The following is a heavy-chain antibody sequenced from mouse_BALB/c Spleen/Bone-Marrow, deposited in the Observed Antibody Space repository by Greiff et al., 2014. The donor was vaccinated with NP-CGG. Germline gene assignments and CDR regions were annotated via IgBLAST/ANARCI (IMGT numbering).Heavy chain of an antibody. Sequence: EVMLVESGGGLVKPGGSLKLSCAASGFTFSDYYMYWVRQTPEKRLEWVATISDGSTYTYYPDSVKGRFTISIDNAKNNLYLQMSSLKSEDTALYYCARDRGVQGYAMDYWGQGTSVTVSS. CDR2: ISDGSTYT. D-gene: IGHD2-14*01. J-gene: IGHJ4*01. CDR3: ARDRGVQGYAMDY. V-gene: IGHV5-4*02. CDR1: GFTFSDYY.